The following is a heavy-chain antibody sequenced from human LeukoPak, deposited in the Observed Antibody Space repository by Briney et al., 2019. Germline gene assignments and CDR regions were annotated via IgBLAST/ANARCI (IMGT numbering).Heavy chain of an antibody. CDR3: AKSGGSYPDPDY. J-gene: IGHJ4*02. CDR2: INSSSHTI. CDR1: GFSFSSYS. D-gene: IGHD1-26*01. Sequence: QSGGALRLSCAASGFSFSSYSMSWVRQAPGKGLEWVSYINSSSHTIYYADSVKGRFTISRDNSKNTLYLQMNSLRAEDTAVYYCAKSGGSYPDPDYWGQGTLVTVSS. V-gene: IGHV3-48*01.